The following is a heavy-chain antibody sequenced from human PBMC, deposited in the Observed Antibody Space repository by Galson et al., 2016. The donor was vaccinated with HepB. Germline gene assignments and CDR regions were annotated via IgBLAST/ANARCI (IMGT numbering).Heavy chain of an antibody. V-gene: IGHV1-2*02. CDR3: ARDAQWGRGVGFDP. Sequence: SVKVSCKASGYTFTGYYMHWVRQAPGQGLEWMGWINPNSGGTKYAQKFRGRVTMTRDTSISTAYMELSRLRSDDTAVYYCARDAQWGRGVGFDPWGQGTLVTVSS. CDR2: INPNSGGT. D-gene: IGHD2-8*01. J-gene: IGHJ5*02. CDR1: GYTFTGYY.